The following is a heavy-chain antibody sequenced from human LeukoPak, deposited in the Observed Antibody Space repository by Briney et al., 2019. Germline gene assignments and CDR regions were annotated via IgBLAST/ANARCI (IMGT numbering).Heavy chain of an antibody. CDR1: GYTFTSYG. Sequence: GASVKVSCKASGYTFTSYGISWVRQAPGQGLEWMGWISAYNGNTNYAQKYQGRVTMTTDTSTSTAYMELRSLRSDDTAVYYCARGEYCTNGVCYKHAFDIWGQGTMVTVSS. CDR3: ARGEYCTNGVCYKHAFDI. CDR2: ISAYNGNT. D-gene: IGHD2-8*01. V-gene: IGHV1-18*01. J-gene: IGHJ3*02.